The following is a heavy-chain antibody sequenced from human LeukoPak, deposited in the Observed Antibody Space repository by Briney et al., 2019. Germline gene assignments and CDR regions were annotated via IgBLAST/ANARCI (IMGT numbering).Heavy chain of an antibody. J-gene: IGHJ6*02. Sequence: ASVKVSCKASGYTFTSYGISWVRQAPGQGLEWMGWISAYNGNTNYAQKLQGRVTMTTDTSTSTAYMELRSLRSDDTAVYYCARDRVVPAATQYHYYGMDVWGQGTTVTVSS. V-gene: IGHV1-18*01. D-gene: IGHD2-2*01. CDR3: ARDRVVPAATQYHYYGMDV. CDR1: GYTFTSYG. CDR2: ISAYNGNT.